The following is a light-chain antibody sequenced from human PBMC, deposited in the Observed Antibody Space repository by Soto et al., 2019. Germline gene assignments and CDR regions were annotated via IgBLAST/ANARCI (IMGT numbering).Light chain of an antibody. Sequence: EFVLTQSPGTLSLSQGEGVTLSCRASQSVNSANLAWYQQKPGQAPRLLMYGASVRATGIPDGFSGGGSGTDFTLTISRLEPEDFAVYYCQHYDRSVPITFGQGTRLEIK. J-gene: IGKJ5*01. CDR2: GAS. V-gene: IGKV3-20*01. CDR1: QSVNSAN. CDR3: QHYDRSVPIT.